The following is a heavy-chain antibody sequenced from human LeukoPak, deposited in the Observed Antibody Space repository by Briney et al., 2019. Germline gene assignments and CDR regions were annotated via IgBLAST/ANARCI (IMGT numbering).Heavy chain of an antibody. J-gene: IGHJ4*02. Sequence: PSETLSLTCTVSGGSISSYYWSWIRQPPGKGLEWIGYIYYSGSTNYNPSLKSRVTISVDTSKNQFSLKLSSVTAADTAVYYCARDRNFWSGYLDYWGQGTLVTVSS. CDR1: GGSISSYY. D-gene: IGHD3-3*01. CDR3: ARDRNFWSGYLDY. V-gene: IGHV4-59*01. CDR2: IYYSGST.